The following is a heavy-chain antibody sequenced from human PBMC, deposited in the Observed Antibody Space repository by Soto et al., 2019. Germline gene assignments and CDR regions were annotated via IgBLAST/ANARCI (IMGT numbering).Heavy chain of an antibody. D-gene: IGHD4-4*01. J-gene: IGHJ5*02. CDR2: IYTTGST. CDR1: GGSIRSYY. CDR3: ARAGTTYNWFDP. Sequence: SETLSLTCTVSGGSIRSYYWSCIRQPPWKGLEWIGYIYTTGSTNYNPSLKSRVTISVDTSKNQFSLKLSSVTAADTAVYYCARAGTTYNWFDPWGQGTQVTVSS. V-gene: IGHV4-59*01.